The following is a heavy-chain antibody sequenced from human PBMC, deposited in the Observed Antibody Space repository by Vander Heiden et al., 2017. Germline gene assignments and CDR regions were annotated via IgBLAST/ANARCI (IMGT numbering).Heavy chain of an antibody. J-gene: IGHJ6*02. CDR2: SRNKAQSYTT. CDR1: GTTFSDHS. Sequence: EVPLVESGGGLVPPGGSLRLSCAASGTTFSDHSMDWLRQAPGKGLEWVGRSRNKAQSYTTDYVASAKGRFTISRDDSKNSVYLQMNSLKTEDTAVYYCVRPVVSVDYNGMDVWGQGTTVTVSS. V-gene: IGHV3-72*01. D-gene: IGHD3-22*01. CDR3: VRPVVSVDYNGMDV.